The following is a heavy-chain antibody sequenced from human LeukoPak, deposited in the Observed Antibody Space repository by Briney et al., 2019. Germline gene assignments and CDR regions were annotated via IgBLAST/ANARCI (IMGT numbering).Heavy chain of an antibody. Sequence: ASVKVSCKASGYTFTGYYIHWVRQAPGQGLEWMGWINPDSGGTTYAQKFQGRLTMTRDTSISTGYMELSGLRSGDTAIYYCARDRLRVAATNSHHWGQGTLVTVSS. CDR3: ARDRLRVAATNSHH. CDR2: INPDSGGT. V-gene: IGHV1-2*02. D-gene: IGHD2-15*01. J-gene: IGHJ5*02. CDR1: GYTFTGYY.